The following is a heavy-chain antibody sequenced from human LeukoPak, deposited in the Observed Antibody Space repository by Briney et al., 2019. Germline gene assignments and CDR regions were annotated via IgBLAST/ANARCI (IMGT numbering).Heavy chain of an antibody. CDR1: GFTFSDYY. CDR2: VSSSGSTI. D-gene: IGHD3-9*01. J-gene: IGHJ4*02. Sequence: SGGSLRLSCAASGFTFSDYYMSWIRQAPGKGLQWVSYVSSSGSTIYYADSVKGRFTISRDNAKNSLYLQINSLRVEDAAVYYCARAGYYDVLTGHFYYWGQGTLVTVSS. CDR3: ARAGYYDVLTGHFYY. V-gene: IGHV3-11*04.